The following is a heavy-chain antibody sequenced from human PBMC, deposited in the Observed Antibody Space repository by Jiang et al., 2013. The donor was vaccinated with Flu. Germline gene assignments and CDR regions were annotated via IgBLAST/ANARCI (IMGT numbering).Heavy chain of an antibody. D-gene: IGHD3-22*01. Sequence: GPGLVKPSETLSLTCTVSGGSISSSGYYWGWIRQPPGRGLEWIGNIFYSGTTYYNSSLKSRVTISVDTSKNQFSLKLSSVTAADTAVYYCALYDSSGYYRYYFDYWGQGTLVTVSS. CDR2: IFYSGTT. CDR1: GGSISSSGYY. J-gene: IGHJ4*02. V-gene: IGHV4-39*01. CDR3: ALYDSSGYYRYYFDY.